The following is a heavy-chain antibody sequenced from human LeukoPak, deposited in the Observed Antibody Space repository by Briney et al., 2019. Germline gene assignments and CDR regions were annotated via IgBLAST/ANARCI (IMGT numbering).Heavy chain of an antibody. CDR3: ARDGGIAVAANLDY. D-gene: IGHD6-19*01. Sequence: SGTLSLTCTVSDDSITIYYWSWIRQPPGKGLEWIGYIDHTGITNYNPSLNSRVTISRDTSKNHFSLELSSVTAADTAEYYCARDGGIAVAANLDYWGQGTLVTVSS. CDR2: IDHTGIT. V-gene: IGHV4-59*12. J-gene: IGHJ4*02. CDR1: DDSITIYY.